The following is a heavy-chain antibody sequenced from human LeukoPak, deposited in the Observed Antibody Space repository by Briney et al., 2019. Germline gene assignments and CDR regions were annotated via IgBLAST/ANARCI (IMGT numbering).Heavy chain of an antibody. V-gene: IGHV4-34*01. J-gene: IGHJ4*02. CDR2: INHSGST. CDR1: GGSFSGYY. Sequence: SETLSLTCAVYGGSFSGYYWSWIRQPPGKGLEWIGEINHSGSTNYNPSLKSRVTISVDTSKNQFSLKLNSVTAADTAVYYCARGIVVVAATSGKVAPPYFDYWGQGTLVTVSS. CDR3: ARGIVVVAATSGKVAPPYFDY. D-gene: IGHD2-15*01.